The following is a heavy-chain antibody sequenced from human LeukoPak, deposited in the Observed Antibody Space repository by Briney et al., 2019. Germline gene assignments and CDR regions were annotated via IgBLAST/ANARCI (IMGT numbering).Heavy chain of an antibody. CDR2: IYYSGST. J-gene: IGHJ4*02. V-gene: IGHV4-59*01. Sequence: SETLSLTCTVSGGSISSYYWSWIRQPPGKGLEWIEYIYYSGSTNYNPSLKSRLTISVDTSKNQFSLNLSSVTAADTAVYYCARGGRGNFDYWGQGTLVTVSS. CDR1: GGSISSYY. CDR3: ARGGRGNFDY.